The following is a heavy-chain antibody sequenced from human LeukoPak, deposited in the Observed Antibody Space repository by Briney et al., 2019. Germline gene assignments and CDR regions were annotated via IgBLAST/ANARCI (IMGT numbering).Heavy chain of an antibody. CDR1: GGSISSYY. CDR3: ARHGGAAGTFDY. V-gene: IGHV4-59*08. D-gene: IGHD6-13*01. CDR2: IYYSGST. J-gene: IGHJ4*02. Sequence: PSETLSLTCTVSGGSISSYYWSWIRQPPGKGLEWIGYIYYSGSTNYNPSLKSRVTISVDTSKNQFSLKLSSVTAADTAVYYCARHGGAAGTFDYWGQGTLVTVSS.